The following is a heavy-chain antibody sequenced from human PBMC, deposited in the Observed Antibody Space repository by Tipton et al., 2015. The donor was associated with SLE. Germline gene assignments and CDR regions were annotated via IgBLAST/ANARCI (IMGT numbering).Heavy chain of an antibody. J-gene: IGHJ3*02. CDR2: IYTSGST. CDR1: GGSISSGSYY. Sequence: TLSLTCTVSGGSISSGSYYWSWIRQPAGKGPEWIGRIYTSGSTNYNPSLKSRVTISVDTSKNQFSLKLSSVTAADTAVYYCARDHPGLQGDAFDIWGQGTMVTVSS. D-gene: IGHD5-24*01. V-gene: IGHV4-61*02. CDR3: ARDHPGLQGDAFDI.